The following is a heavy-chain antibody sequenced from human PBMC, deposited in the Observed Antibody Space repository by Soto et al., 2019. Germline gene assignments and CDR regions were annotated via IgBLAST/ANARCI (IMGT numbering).Heavy chain of an antibody. Sequence: GGSLRLSCAASGFTLDDYAMHWVRQAPGKGLEWVSGISWNSGSIGYADSVKGRFTISRDNAKNSLYLQMNSLRAEDTALYYCAKGSGIAKGYYYYGMEVWGQGTTVTVSS. CDR3: AKGSGIAKGYYYYGMEV. CDR1: GFTLDDYA. CDR2: ISWNSGSI. D-gene: IGHD6-13*01. J-gene: IGHJ6*02. V-gene: IGHV3-9*01.